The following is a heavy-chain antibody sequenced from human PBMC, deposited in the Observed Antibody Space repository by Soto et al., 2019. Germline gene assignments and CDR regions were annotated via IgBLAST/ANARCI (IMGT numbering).Heavy chain of an antibody. CDR1: GFTFDDYA. CDR3: AKDFGYNWNYFWFDP. V-gene: IGHV3-9*01. Sequence: GGSLRLSCAASGFTFDDYAMHWVRQAPGKGLEWVSGISWNSGSIGYADSVKGRFTISRDNAKNSLYLQMNSLRAEDTALYYCAKDFGYNWNYFWFDPWGQGTLVTVSS. D-gene: IGHD1-7*01. J-gene: IGHJ5*02. CDR2: ISWNSGSI.